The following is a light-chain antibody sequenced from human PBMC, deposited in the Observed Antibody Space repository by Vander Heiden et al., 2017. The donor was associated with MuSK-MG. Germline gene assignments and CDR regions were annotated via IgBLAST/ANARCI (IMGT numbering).Light chain of an antibody. V-gene: IGKV3-15*01. CDR2: GAS. CDR3: QQYNNWPPLT. CDR1: QSLSSN. Sequence: EIVMTQSPATLSVSPGERATLSCRASQSLSSNLAWYQPQPGQAPGLLLYGASTRAAVIPAGFSCSGSGREFTLTISSLQSDDFAVYYCQQYNNWPPLTFGGGTKVEIK. J-gene: IGKJ4*01.